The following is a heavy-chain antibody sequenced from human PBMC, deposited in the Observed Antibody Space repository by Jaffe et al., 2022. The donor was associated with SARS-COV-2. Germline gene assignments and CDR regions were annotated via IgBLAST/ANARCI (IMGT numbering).Heavy chain of an antibody. J-gene: IGHJ4*02. V-gene: IGHV4-39*01. CDR2: IYYSGST. CDR1: GGSISSSSYY. CDR3: ARPQHYYDSSGYYGGDY. D-gene: IGHD3-22*01. Sequence: QLQLQESGPGLVKPSETLSLTCTVSGGSISSSSYYWGWIRQPPGKGLEWIGSIYYSGSTYYNPSLKSRVTISVDTSKNQFSLKLSSVTAADTAVYYCARPQHYYDSSGYYGGDYWGQGTLVTVSS.